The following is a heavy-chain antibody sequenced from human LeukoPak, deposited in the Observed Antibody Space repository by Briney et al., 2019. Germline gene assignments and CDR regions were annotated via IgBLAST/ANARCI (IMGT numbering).Heavy chain of an antibody. Sequence: GESLQISCQGSGYSFTSYWIGWVRQMPGKGLEWMGIIYPGDSDTRYSPSFQGQVTISADKSISTAYPQWSSLKASDTAMYYCARHVPSGWYYFDYWGQGTLVTVSS. V-gene: IGHV5-51*01. D-gene: IGHD6-19*01. CDR2: IYPGDSDT. CDR3: ARHVPSGWYYFDY. CDR1: GYSFTSYW. J-gene: IGHJ4*02.